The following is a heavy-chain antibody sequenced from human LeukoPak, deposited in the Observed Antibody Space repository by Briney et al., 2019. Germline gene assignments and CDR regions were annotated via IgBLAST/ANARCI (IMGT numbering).Heavy chain of an antibody. Sequence: ASVKVSCKASGYTFTGYYMHWVRQAPGQGLEWMGWINPNSGGTNYAQTFQGRVTMTRGTSISTAYMELSRLRSGDTAVYYCAREVVAATLFYFDYWGQGTLVTVSS. D-gene: IGHD2-15*01. CDR2: INPNSGGT. J-gene: IGHJ4*02. CDR1: GYTFTGYY. CDR3: AREVVAATLFYFDY. V-gene: IGHV1-2*02.